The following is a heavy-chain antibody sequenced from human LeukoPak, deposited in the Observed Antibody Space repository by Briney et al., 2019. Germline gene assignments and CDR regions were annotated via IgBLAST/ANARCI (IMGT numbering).Heavy chain of an antibody. D-gene: IGHD3-22*01. CDR2: INPSGGST. CDR1: GYTFTSYY. Sequence: GASVKVSCKASGYTFTSYYTHWVRQAPGQGLEWMGIINPSGGSTSYAQKFQGRVTMTRDMSTSTVYMELSSLRSEDTAVYYCARVLKGYYYDSSGLYYFDYWGQGTLVTVSS. J-gene: IGHJ4*02. CDR3: ARVLKGYYYDSSGLYYFDY. V-gene: IGHV1-46*01.